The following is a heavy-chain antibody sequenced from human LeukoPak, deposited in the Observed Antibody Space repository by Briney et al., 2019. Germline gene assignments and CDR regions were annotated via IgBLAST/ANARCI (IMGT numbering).Heavy chain of an antibody. V-gene: IGHV4-4*07. D-gene: IGHD6-19*01. Sequence: SETLSLTCAVSGYSISSYYWSWIRQPAGKGLEWIGRIYTSGSTNYNPSLKSRVTMSVDTSKNQFSLKLSSVTAADTAVYYCARTRAVAGNLDYWGQGTLVTVSS. CDR3: ARTRAVAGNLDY. CDR2: IYTSGST. CDR1: GYSISSYY. J-gene: IGHJ4*02.